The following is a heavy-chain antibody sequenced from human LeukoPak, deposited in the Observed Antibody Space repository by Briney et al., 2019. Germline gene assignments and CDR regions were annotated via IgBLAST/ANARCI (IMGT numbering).Heavy chain of an antibody. CDR3: ARDHAMYSYGWFDY. CDR2: ISSSGSTI. V-gene: IGHV3-48*03. D-gene: IGHD5-18*01. Sequence: GGSLRLSCAASGFTFGSYEMNWVRQAPGKGLEWVSYISSSGSTIYYADSVKGRFTISRDNAKNSLYLQMNSLRAEDTAVYYCARDHAMYSYGWFDYWGQGTLVTVSS. J-gene: IGHJ4*02. CDR1: GFTFGSYE.